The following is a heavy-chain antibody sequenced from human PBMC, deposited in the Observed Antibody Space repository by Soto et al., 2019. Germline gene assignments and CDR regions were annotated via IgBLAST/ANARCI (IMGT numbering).Heavy chain of an antibody. CDR2: INHSGST. V-gene: IGHV4-34*01. CDR1: GGSFSGYY. D-gene: IGHD3-3*01. Sequence: SETLSLTCAVYGGSFSGYYWSWIRQPPGKGLEWIGEINHSGSTNYNPSLKSRVTISVDTSKNQFSLKLSSVTAADTAVYYCARISGVVRGSYYYGMDVWGQGTTVTVSS. J-gene: IGHJ6*02. CDR3: ARISGVVRGSYYYGMDV.